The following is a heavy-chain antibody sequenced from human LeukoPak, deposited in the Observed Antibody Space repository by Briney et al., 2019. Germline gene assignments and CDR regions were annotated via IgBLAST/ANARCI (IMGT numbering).Heavy chain of an antibody. J-gene: IGHJ5*02. CDR2: ISGGGGST. D-gene: IGHD2-2*01. V-gene: IGHV3-23*01. Sequence: GESLRLSCAASGFTFSSYVMNWVRQAPGKGLEWVSVISGGGGSTYYADSVKGRFTISRDNSKNTLFLQMNSPRAEDTAVYYCAKGGYCSSTSCYVGWFDPWGQGTLVTVSS. CDR3: AKGGYCSSTSCYVGWFDP. CDR1: GFTFSSYV.